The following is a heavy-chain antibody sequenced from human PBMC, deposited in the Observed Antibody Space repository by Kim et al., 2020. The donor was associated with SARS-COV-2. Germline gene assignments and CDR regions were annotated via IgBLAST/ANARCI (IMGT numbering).Heavy chain of an antibody. Sequence: SETLSLTCTVSGGSISSGDYYWSWIRQPPGKGLEWIGYIYYSGSTYYNPSLKSRVTISVDTSKNQFSLKLSSVTAADTAVYYCARDKLWFRELLSFDAFDIWGQGTMVTVSS. J-gene: IGHJ3*02. V-gene: IGHV4-30-4*01. CDR3: ARDKLWFRELLSFDAFDI. D-gene: IGHD3-10*01. CDR2: IYYSGST. CDR1: GGSISSGDYY.